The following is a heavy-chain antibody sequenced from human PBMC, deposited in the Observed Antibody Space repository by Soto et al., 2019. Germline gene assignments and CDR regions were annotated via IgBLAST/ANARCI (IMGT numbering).Heavy chain of an antibody. J-gene: IGHJ4*02. D-gene: IGHD4-17*01. CDR2: IYWDDDK. CDR1: GFSLTTYDMG. CDR3: AHAGDYDLLTFDH. V-gene: IGHV2-5*02. Sequence: QITLKESGPTLVRPAQTLTLTCAFSGFSLTTYDMGVAWIRQPPGKPLEWLALIYWDDDKRYSPSLKDRLAISKDTSRNQVVLTITNMDPGDTATYFCAHAGDYDLLTFDHWGPGTLVTVSS.